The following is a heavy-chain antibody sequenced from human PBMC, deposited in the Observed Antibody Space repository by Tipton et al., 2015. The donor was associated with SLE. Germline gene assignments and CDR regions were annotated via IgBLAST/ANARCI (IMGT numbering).Heavy chain of an antibody. D-gene: IGHD5-18*01. CDR2: IRYDGSKK. Sequence: SGFTFSSYGMHWVRQAPGKGLEWVAFIRYDGSKKYYADSVKGRFTISRDNSKNTLYLQMNSLRAEDTAVYYCARMGISYGKYHFDYWGQGTLVTVSS. CDR3: ARMGISYGKYHFDY. V-gene: IGHV3-30*02. J-gene: IGHJ4*02. CDR1: GFTFSSYG.